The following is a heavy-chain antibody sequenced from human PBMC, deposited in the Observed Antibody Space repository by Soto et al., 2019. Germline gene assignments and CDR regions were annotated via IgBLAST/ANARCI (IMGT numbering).Heavy chain of an antibody. D-gene: IGHD2-21*02. CDR1: GFTFSSYE. V-gene: IGHV3-48*03. Sequence: VQLVESGGDLVQPGGSLRLSCAASGFTFSSYEMNWVRQAPGKGLEWVSYISSSGSTRYFADSVKGRFTISRDNAKNSLYLQMNSLRAEDTAVYYCARGYGGNSRYYFDYWGQGTLVTVSS. CDR2: ISSSGSTR. J-gene: IGHJ4*02. CDR3: ARGYGGNSRYYFDY.